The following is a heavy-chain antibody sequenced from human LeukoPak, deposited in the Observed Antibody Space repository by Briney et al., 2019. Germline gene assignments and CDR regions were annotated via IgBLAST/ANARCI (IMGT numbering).Heavy chain of an antibody. CDR3: TRGPDARGPNGPNWFNP. Sequence: GGSLRLSCVASGFIFDDYGMHWVRQTPGKRLEWVSGINWDGESTVYADSVKGRFTISRHNAENSLFLQMNSLRAEDTALYYCTRGPDARGPNGPNWFNPWGQGTLVTVSS. V-gene: IGHV3-20*04. CDR2: INWDGEST. CDR1: GFIFDDYG. D-gene: IGHD2-8*01. J-gene: IGHJ5*02.